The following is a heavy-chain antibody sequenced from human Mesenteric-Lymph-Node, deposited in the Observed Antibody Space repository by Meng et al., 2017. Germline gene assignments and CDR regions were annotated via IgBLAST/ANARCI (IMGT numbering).Heavy chain of an antibody. V-gene: IGHV3-64*01. CDR2: ISSNGGST. CDR3: ARVSSSGWPTFDY. D-gene: IGHD6-19*01. J-gene: IGHJ4*02. CDR1: GFTFSSYA. Sequence: GGSLRLSCAAPGFTFSSYAMHWVRQAPGKGLEYVSAISSNGGSTYYANSVKGRFTISRDNSKNTLYLQMGSLRAEDMAVYYCARVSSSGWPTFDYWGQGTLVTVSS.